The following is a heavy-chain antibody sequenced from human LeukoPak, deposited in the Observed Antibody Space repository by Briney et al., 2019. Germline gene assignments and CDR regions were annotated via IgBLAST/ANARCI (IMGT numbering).Heavy chain of an antibody. D-gene: IGHD3-3*01. CDR3: SLRFLEWPKDYYYYYGMDV. V-gene: IGHV4-39*01. Sequence: SETLSLTCTVSGGSTSSSSYYWGWIRQPPGKGLEWIGSIYYSGSTYYNPPLKSRVTISVDTSKNQFSLKLSSVTAADTAVYYCSLRFLEWPKDYYYYYGMDVWGQGTTVTVSS. J-gene: IGHJ6*02. CDR1: GGSTSSSSYY. CDR2: IYYSGST.